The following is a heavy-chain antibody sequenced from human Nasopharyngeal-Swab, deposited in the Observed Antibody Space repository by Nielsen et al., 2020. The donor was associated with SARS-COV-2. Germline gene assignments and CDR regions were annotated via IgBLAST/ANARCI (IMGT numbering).Heavy chain of an antibody. V-gene: IGHV3-21*01. CDR3: ARLRVDIVATTRGAFDI. CDR2: ISSSSSYI. D-gene: IGHD5-12*01. CDR1: GFTFSSYS. Sequence: LSLTCAASGFTFSSYSMNWVRQAPGKGLEWVSSISSSSSYIYYADSVKGRFTISRDNAKNSLYLQMNSLRAEDTAVYYCARLRVDIVATTRGAFDIWGQGTMVTVSS. J-gene: IGHJ3*02.